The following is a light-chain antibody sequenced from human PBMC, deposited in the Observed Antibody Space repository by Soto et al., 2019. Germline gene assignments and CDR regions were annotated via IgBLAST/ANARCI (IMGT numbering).Light chain of an antibody. CDR2: DAS. CDR1: QSINNY. Sequence: DIVLTQSPGTLSLSPGERVTLSCRASQSINNYLAWYQQKPGQAPRLLIYDASNRATGFPSRFSGRGSGTDFTLRISGLEPEDFAPYYCQQRAGWPYTFGQGTRLEIK. CDR3: QQRAGWPYT. V-gene: IGKV3-11*01. J-gene: IGKJ2*01.